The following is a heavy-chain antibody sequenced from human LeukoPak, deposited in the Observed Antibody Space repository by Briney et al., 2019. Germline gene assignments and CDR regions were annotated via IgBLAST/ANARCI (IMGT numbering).Heavy chain of an antibody. D-gene: IGHD3-22*01. J-gene: IGHJ4*02. V-gene: IGHV1-18*04. CDR2: ISAYNGNT. CDR3: ARLADYDSSGYLSY. Sequence: ASVKVSCKASGYTFPDYFMHWVRQAPGQGLEWMGWISAYNGNTNYAQNLQGRVTMTTDTSASTGYMELRSLRSDDTAVYYCARLADYDSSGYLSYWGQGTLVTVSS. CDR1: GYTFPDYF.